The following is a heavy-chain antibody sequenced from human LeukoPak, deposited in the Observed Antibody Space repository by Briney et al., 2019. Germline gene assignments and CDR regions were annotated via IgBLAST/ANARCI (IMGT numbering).Heavy chain of an antibody. CDR2: ISNDGSNK. V-gene: IGHV3-30*18. Sequence: GRSLRLSCAASGFTFSSYGMHWVRQAPGKGLEWVAVISNDGSNKYYADSVKGRFTISRDNSKNTLYLQMNSLRAEDTAVYYCAKDATDGDYVFDYWGQGTLVTVSS. CDR1: GFTFSSYG. D-gene: IGHD4-17*01. J-gene: IGHJ4*02. CDR3: AKDATDGDYVFDY.